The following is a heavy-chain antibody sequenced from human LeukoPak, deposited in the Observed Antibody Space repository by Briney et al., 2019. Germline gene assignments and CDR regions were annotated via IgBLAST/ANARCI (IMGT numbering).Heavy chain of an antibody. J-gene: IGHJ4*02. CDR3: AKGRGGRAAAGTFDY. D-gene: IGHD6-13*01. CDR2: ISSSSSTI. CDR1: GFTFSSYS. Sequence: GGSLRLSCAASGFTFSSYSMNWVRQAPGKGLEWVSYISSSSSTIYYADSVKGRFTISRDNAKNSLYLQMNSLRAEDTAVYYCAKGRGGRAAAGTFDYWGQGTLVTVSS. V-gene: IGHV3-48*04.